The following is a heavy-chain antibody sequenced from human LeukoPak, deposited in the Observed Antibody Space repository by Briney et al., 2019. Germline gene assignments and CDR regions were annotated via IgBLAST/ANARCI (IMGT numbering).Heavy chain of an antibody. D-gene: IGHD4-17*01. CDR2: ISYDGSNK. Sequence: GGSLRLSCAPSGFTFSSYGMHWVRPAPDKGLEWVAVISYDGSNKYYADSVKGRFTISRDNSKNTLYLQMNSLRAEDTAVYYCAQMTTVTTALDYWGQGTLVTVSS. J-gene: IGHJ4*02. CDR3: AQMTTVTTALDY. CDR1: GFTFSSYG. V-gene: IGHV3-30*03.